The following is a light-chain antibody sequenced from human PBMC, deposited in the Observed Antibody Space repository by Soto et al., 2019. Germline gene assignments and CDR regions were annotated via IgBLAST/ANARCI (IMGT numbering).Light chain of an antibody. V-gene: IGKV1-27*01. CDR2: AAS. CDR1: QGISNY. J-gene: IGKJ1*01. Sequence: DIQMTQSPSSLSASVGDRVTITCRASQGISNYLAWYQQKPGKVPKLLIYAASTLQSGVPSRFSGSGSGTDFTLTISGLQPEEVATYYCQKYDSAPRTFGQGTKVEIK. CDR3: QKYDSAPRT.